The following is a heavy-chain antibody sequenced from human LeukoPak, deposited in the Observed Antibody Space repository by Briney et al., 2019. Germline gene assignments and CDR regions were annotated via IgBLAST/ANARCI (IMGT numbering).Heavy chain of an antibody. Sequence: ASVEVSCRASGYTFTGYYMHWVRQAPGKGLEWMGGFDPEDGETIYAQKFQGRVTMTEDTSTDTAYMELSSLRSEDTAVYYCATVDPATVTTPYFDYWGQGTLVTVSS. J-gene: IGHJ4*02. CDR3: ATVDPATVTTPYFDY. V-gene: IGHV1-24*01. D-gene: IGHD4-11*01. CDR1: GYTFTGYY. CDR2: FDPEDGET.